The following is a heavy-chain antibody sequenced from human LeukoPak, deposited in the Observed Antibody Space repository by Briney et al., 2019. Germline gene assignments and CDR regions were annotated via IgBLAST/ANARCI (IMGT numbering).Heavy chain of an antibody. CDR1: GFTFSSYA. D-gene: IGHD2-2*01. V-gene: IGHV3-64D*06. CDR2: ISSNGGST. J-gene: IGHJ6*04. CDR3: VKGQLLSFYYYGMDV. Sequence: GGSLRLSCSASGFTFSSYAMHWVRQAPGKGLEYVSAISSNGGSTYYADSVKGRFTISRDNSKNTLYLQMSSLRAEDPAVYYCVKGQLLSFYYYGMDVWGKGTTVTVSS.